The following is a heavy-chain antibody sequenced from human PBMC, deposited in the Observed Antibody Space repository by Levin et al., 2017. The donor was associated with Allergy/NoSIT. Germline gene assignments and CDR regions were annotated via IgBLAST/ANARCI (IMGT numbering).Heavy chain of an antibody. CDR3: ARTWGQRITMVRGVQIPGYYFDY. J-gene: IGHJ4*02. D-gene: IGHD3-10*01. CDR1: GGSISSGGYY. V-gene: IGHV4-31*03. CDR2: IYYSGST. Sequence: SETLSLTCTVSGGSISSGGYYWSWIRQHPGKGLEWIGYIYYSGSTYYNPSPKSRVTISVDTSKNQFSLKLSSVTAADTAVYYCARTWGQRITMVRGVQIPGYYFDYWGQGTLVTVSS.